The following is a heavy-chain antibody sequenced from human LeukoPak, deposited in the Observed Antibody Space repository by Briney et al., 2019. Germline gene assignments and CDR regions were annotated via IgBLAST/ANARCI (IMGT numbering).Heavy chain of an antibody. D-gene: IGHD3-10*01. CDR3: ARQISDYYYYYMDV. V-gene: IGHV4-34*01. CDR1: GGSFSAYY. J-gene: IGHJ6*03. Sequence: SETLSLTCAVYGGSFSAYYWSWIRQPPGKGLEWIGEINHSGSTNYSPSLKSRVTIFEDTSKNQFSLMLTSVTAADTAVYYCARQISDYYYYYMDVWGKGTTVTVSS. CDR2: INHSGST.